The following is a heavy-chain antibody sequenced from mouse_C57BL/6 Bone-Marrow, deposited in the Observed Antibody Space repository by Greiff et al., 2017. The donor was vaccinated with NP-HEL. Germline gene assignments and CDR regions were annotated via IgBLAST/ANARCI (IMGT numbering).Heavy chain of an antibody. CDR1: GYTFTSYL. V-gene: IGHV1-72*01. J-gene: IGHJ2*01. CDR2: IYPNSGGT. CDR3: ARYYYGSSSFDN. D-gene: IGHD1-1*01. Sequence: QVQLQQPGAELVKPGASVKLSCKASGYTFTSYLMHWVKQRPGRGLEWIGRIYPNSGGTKYNEKFKSKATLTVDKPSSTAYMQLNSLTSEDSAVYYGARYYYGSSSFDNWGQGTTLTVSA.